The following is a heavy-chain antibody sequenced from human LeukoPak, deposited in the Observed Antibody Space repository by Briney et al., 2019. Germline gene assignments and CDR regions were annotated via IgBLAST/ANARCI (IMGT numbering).Heavy chain of an antibody. CDR3: ANAGREGYCSSTSCRYYYYMDV. CDR1: GFSFTTYW. V-gene: IGHV3-7*01. D-gene: IGHD2-2*01. Sequence: QPGGSLRLSCAASGFSFTTYWMSWVRQAPGKGLEWVANIKQDGTEKYYVDSVKGRFTISRDNSKNTLYLQMNSLRAEETAVYYCANAGREGYCSSTSCRYYYYMDVWGKGTTVTISS. J-gene: IGHJ6*03. CDR2: IKQDGTEK.